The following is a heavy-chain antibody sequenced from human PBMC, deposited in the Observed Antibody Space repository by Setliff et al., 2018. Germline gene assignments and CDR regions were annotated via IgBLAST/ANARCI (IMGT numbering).Heavy chain of an antibody. CDR3: ARFRDDSSGWYGTHYFDY. J-gene: IGHJ4*02. CDR2: INAGNGNT. Sequence: ASVKVSCKASGYTFTSYAMHWVRQAPGQGLEWMGWINAGNGNTKYSQKFQGRVTITRDTSASTAYMELSSLRSEDTAVYYCARFRDDSSGWYGTHYFDYWGQGTLVTVSS. CDR1: GYTFTSYA. V-gene: IGHV1-3*01. D-gene: IGHD6-19*01.